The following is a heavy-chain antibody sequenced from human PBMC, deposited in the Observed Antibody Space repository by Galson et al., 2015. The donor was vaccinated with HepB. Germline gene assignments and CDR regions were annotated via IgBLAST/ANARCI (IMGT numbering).Heavy chain of an antibody. CDR3: AHRRQRELVTPPLADAFDV. V-gene: IGHV2-5*01. Sequence: PALVKPTRTLTLTCIFSGFPLTANGAGVGWIRQSPGQALEWLALIFWNEDEHQNPSLNNRLNITTDPSNNRVVRTVLHLHPMDTAPYYCAHRRQRELVTPPLADAFDVWGRGTMVTVSS. CDR2: IFWNEDE. J-gene: IGHJ3*01. CDR1: GFPLTANGAG. D-gene: IGHD4-23*01.